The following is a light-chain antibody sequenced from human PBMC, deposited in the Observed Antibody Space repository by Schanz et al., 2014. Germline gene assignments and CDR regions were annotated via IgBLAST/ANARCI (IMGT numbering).Light chain of an antibody. J-gene: IGLJ2*01. CDR3: SSYAGSNNFVV. Sequence: QSALTQPASVSGSPGQSITISCTGTSSDVGRYKFVSWYQQHPGKAPKLIIYEVSNRPSGVSNRFSASKSGNTASLTVSGLQAEDEADYYCSSYAGSNNFVVFGGGTKVTVL. CDR2: EVS. V-gene: IGLV2-14*01. CDR1: SSDVGRYKF.